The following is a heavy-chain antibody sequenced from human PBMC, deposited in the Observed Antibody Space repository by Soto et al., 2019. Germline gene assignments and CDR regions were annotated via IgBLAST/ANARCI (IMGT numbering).Heavy chain of an antibody. J-gene: IGHJ4*02. CDR2: IYHSVST. CDR3: ARKADYASGTINLFDS. Sequence: SETLSLTCTVSGYSINSDAYWGWIRQPPGKGLEWIASIYHSVSTFYNPSLRSRVTISIDTSKNQFSLRLTAVTAADTAMYYCARKADYASGTINLFDSWGQGTLLTVSS. V-gene: IGHV4-38-2*02. D-gene: IGHD3-10*01. CDR1: GYSINSDAY.